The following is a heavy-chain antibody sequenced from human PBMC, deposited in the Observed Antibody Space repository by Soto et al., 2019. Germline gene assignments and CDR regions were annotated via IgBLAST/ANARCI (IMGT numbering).Heavy chain of an antibody. CDR1: GGSFSGYY. CDR3: ARGGDSGYYDAFDI. D-gene: IGHD5-12*01. J-gene: IGHJ3*02. V-gene: IGHV4-34*01. CDR2: INHSGST. Sequence: KPSETLSLTCAVYGGSFSGYYWSWIRQPPGKGLEWIGEINHSGSTNYNPSLKSRVTISVDTSKNQFSLKLSSVTAADTAVYYCARGGDSGYYDAFDIWRQGTMVTVSS.